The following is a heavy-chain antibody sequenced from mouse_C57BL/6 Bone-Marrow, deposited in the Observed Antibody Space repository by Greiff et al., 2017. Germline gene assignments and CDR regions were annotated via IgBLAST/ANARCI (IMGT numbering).Heavy chain of an antibody. J-gene: IGHJ4*01. V-gene: IGHV1-56*01. D-gene: IGHD2-12*01. CDR2: IFPGSGST. CDR1: GYTFTSHW. CDR3: ARWESYYYYARYY. Sequence: QVQLQQSGPELVRPGASVKISCKAPGYTFTSHWMQWVSQRPGQGLEWIGEIFPGSGSTYYNETFKGKGTLTVDTSSSTAYMQLSSLTSEDYAVYFGARWESYYYYARYYWGQGTSVTVTS.